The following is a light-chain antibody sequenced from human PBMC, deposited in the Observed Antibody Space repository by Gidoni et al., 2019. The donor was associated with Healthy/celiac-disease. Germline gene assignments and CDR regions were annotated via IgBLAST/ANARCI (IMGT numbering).Light chain of an antibody. Sequence: SYELTQPPSVSVSPGQTARITCPGDALPKQYAYWYQQKPGQAPGLVIYKDSERPSGIPERFSGASSGTTVTLTISGVQAEDEADYYGQSADSSGTPVVFGGGTKLTVI. V-gene: IGLV3-25*03. CDR2: KDS. J-gene: IGLJ2*01. CDR1: ALPKQY. CDR3: QSADSSGTPVV.